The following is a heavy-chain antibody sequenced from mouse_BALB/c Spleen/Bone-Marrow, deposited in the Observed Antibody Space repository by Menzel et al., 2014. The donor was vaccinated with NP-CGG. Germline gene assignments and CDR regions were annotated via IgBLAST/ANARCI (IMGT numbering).Heavy chain of an antibody. D-gene: IGHD2-1*01. CDR3: TRSGNYLFAY. V-gene: IGHV1S81*02. Sequence: QVQLQQSGAELVKPGASVRLSCKASGYTFTNYYMYWVKQRPGQGLEWIGEINPSNGGTNFHEKFKSKATLTVDKSSNTTYMQLSSLTSEDSAVYYCTRSGNYLFAYWGQGTLVTVS. CDR2: INPSNGGT. CDR1: GYTFTNYY. J-gene: IGHJ3*01.